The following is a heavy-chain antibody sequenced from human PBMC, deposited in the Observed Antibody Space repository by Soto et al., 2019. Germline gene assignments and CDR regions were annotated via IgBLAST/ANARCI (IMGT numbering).Heavy chain of an antibody. Sequence: TLETLSLTCTVSGCSISSYYWSLIRQPPGKGLEWIGYIYYSGSTNYNPSLKSRVTISVDTSKNQFSLKLSSVTAADTAVYYCARAAIAVDPLNWFAPWGQGTLVTVSS. CDR2: IYYSGST. V-gene: IGHV4-59*01. CDR3: ARAAIAVDPLNWFAP. J-gene: IGHJ5*02. CDR1: GCSISSYY. D-gene: IGHD6-19*01.